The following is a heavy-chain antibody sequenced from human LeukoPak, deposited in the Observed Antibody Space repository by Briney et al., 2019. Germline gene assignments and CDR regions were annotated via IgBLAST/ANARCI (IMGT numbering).Heavy chain of an antibody. D-gene: IGHD3-9*01. CDR2: LHYSGNT. Sequence: PSETLSLTCIVSGGSITGSSYFWGWIRQPPGKGLEWIGNLHYSGNTHYNPSLKSRVTLSLDTSKNQFSLKLSSVTAADTAVYYCARVPYDILTGYYSPDYWGQGTLVTVSS. CDR3: ARVPYDILTGYYSPDY. J-gene: IGHJ4*02. V-gene: IGHV4-39*07. CDR1: GGSITGSSYF.